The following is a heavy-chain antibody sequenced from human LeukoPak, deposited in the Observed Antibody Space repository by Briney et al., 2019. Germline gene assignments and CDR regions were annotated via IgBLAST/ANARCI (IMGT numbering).Heavy chain of an antibody. V-gene: IGHV1-2*02. CDR3: ARGFYYDFWSGYYTVYYFDY. CDR1: GYTFTGYY. Sequence: ASVKVSCKASGYTFTGYYMHWVRQAPGQGLEWMGWINPNSGGTNYAQKFQGRVTMTRDTSISTAYMELSRLRSDDTAVYYCARGFYYDFWSGYYTVYYFDYWGQGTLVTVSS. CDR2: INPNSGGT. J-gene: IGHJ4*02. D-gene: IGHD3-3*01.